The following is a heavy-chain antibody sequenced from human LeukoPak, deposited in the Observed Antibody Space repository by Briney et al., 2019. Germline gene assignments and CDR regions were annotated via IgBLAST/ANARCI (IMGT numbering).Heavy chain of an antibody. CDR2: IYYSGST. D-gene: IGHD7-27*01. V-gene: IGHV4-39*07. J-gene: IGHJ5*02. Sequence: SETLSLTCTVSGGSISSSSYYWGWIRQPPGKGLEWIGSIYYSGSTYYNPSLKSRVTISVDTSKNQFSLKLSSVTAADTAVYYCARGQDWGPPGRFDPWGQGTLVTVSS. CDR1: GGSISSSSYY. CDR3: ARGQDWGPPGRFDP.